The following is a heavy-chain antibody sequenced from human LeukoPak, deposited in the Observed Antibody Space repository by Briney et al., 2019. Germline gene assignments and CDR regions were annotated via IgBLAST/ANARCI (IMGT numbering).Heavy chain of an antibody. J-gene: IGHJ6*03. D-gene: IGHD6-13*01. CDR1: GDSFSYFY. CDR2: IDHTGTT. CDR3: ARGRVSSNTWYSTYYYYFYMDV. V-gene: IGHV4-59*01. Sequence: SETLSLTCTVSGDSFSYFYWTWIRQPPGKGLEWIGYIDHTGTTNYNPSLNSRVTISRDTSKNHFSLELSSATAADTAVYFCARGRVSSNTWYSTYYYYFYMDVWGKGTTVTVSS.